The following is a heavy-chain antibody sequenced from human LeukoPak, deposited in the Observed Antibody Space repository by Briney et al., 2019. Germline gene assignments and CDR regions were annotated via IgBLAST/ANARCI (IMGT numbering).Heavy chain of an antibody. CDR2: FDPEDGET. Sequence: SVKVSCKVSGYTLTELSMHWVRQAPGKGLEWMGGFDPEDGETIYAQKFQGRVTMTEDTSTDTAYMELSSLRSEDTAVYYCATVNRYYYGSGSYPYWGQGTLVTVSS. J-gene: IGHJ4*02. CDR3: ATVNRYYYGSGSYPY. V-gene: IGHV1-24*01. D-gene: IGHD3-10*01. CDR1: GYTLTELS.